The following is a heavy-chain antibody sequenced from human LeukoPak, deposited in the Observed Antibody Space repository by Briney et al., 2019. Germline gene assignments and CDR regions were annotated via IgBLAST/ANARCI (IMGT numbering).Heavy chain of an antibody. J-gene: IGHJ6*02. Sequence: GGSLRLSCAASGFTFNTYTMNWVRQAPGKGLEWVASINQNGNVNYYVDSVKGRFTISRDNAKNSLYLQMSNLRAEDTAVYFCARGGGLDVWGQGATVTVSS. CDR2: INQNGNVN. CDR1: GFTFNTYT. CDR3: ARGGGLDV. V-gene: IGHV3-7*03. D-gene: IGHD3-16*01.